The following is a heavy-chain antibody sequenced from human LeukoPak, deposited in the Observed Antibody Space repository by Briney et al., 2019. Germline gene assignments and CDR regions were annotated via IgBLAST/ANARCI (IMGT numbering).Heavy chain of an antibody. CDR3: ARAPLHLAMYHYFDY. D-gene: IGHD2-2*01. Sequence: PGGSLRLSCAASGFTVSSNYMSWVRQAPGKGLEWVSVSYSGGSSYYADSVKGRFTISRDNSKNTLYLQMNSLRAEDTAVYYCARAPLHLAMYHYFDYWGQGTLVTVSS. CDR2: SYSGGSS. V-gene: IGHV3-53*01. CDR1: GFTVSSNY. J-gene: IGHJ4*02.